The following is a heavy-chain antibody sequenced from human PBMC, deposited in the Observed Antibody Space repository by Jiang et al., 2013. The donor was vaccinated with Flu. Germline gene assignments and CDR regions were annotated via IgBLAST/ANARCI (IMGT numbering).Heavy chain of an antibody. J-gene: IGHJ4*02. CDR1: GASLSAYY. CDR2: IYASGTT. CDR3: ARGTGVINFDY. V-gene: IGHV4-4*07. D-gene: IGHD3-10*01. Sequence: GLVKPSETLSLTCSFSGASLSAYYWSWIRQPAGKTLEWVGRIYASGTTNYNPSLKSRVTMSIDTSKNQFFLKLTSVTAADTAVYYCARGTGVINFDYWGQGTPVTVSS.